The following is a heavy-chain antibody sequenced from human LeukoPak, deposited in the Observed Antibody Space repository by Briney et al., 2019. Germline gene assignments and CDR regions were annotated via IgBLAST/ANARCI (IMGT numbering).Heavy chain of an antibody. J-gene: IGHJ3*02. V-gene: IGHV3-53*01. CDR2: TYSGGST. CDR3: ARALIAAAGTGYDAFDI. Sequence: PGGSLRLSCAASGFTVSSNYMSWVRQAPGKGLEWVSVTYSGGSTYYADSVKGRFTISRDNSKNTLYLQMNSLRAEDTAVYYCARALIAAAGTGYDAFDIWGQGTMVTVSS. CDR1: GFTVSSNY. D-gene: IGHD6-13*01.